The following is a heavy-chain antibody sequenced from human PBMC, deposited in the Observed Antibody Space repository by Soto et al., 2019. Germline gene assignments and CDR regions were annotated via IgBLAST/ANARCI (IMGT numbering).Heavy chain of an antibody. Sequence: QVRLVQSGAEVKKPGSSVTVSCKASGGTFSSYTISWVRQAPGQGLEWMGGIIPIFGTANYAQKFQGRVTITADESTSTAYLELSSLRSEDTAVYYCARGNHRWLPLWYFDLWGRGTLVTVSS. CDR1: GGTFSSYT. CDR2: IIPIFGTA. V-gene: IGHV1-69*12. J-gene: IGHJ2*01. CDR3: ARGNHRWLPLWYFDL. D-gene: IGHD5-12*01.